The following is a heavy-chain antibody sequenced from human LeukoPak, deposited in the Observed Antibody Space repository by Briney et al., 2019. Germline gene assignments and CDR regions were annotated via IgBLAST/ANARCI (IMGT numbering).Heavy chain of an antibody. V-gene: IGHV1-24*01. D-gene: IGHD2-21*02. CDR1: GYTLSDLS. CDR3: ATGIGDCAHYYGMNV. J-gene: IGHJ6*02. CDR2: FDPDDGAT. Sequence: ASVKVSCKASGYTLSDLSMSWVRQAPGKGLEWMGGFDPDDGATIYAQKFQGRVTITADTSTDTAYMELSSLRSEDTAVYYCATGIGDCAHYYGMNVWGQGTMVTVSS.